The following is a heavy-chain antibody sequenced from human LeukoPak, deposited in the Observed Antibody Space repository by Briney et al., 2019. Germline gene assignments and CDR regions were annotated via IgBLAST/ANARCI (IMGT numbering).Heavy chain of an antibody. D-gene: IGHD6-13*01. CDR3: VSFGAAAGKEVAY. CDR2: INPSGGST. CDR1: GYTFTSYY. J-gene: IGHJ4*02. V-gene: IGHV1-46*01. Sequence: ASVKVSCTASGYTFTSYYTHGGRQAPGQGLEWMGIINPSGGSTTYAQKFRGRLTMTRETSTSTVYMALSSLRSEDTPVYYCVSFGAAAGKEVAYWGQGTQVTVSS.